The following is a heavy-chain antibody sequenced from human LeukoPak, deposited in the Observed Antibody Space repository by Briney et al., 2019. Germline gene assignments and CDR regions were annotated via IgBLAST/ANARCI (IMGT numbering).Heavy chain of an antibody. CDR1: GFTFSNHA. CDR3: AKSWSCVQYNDWLCYFDY. D-gene: IGHD3-9*01. V-gene: IGHV3-23*01. J-gene: IGHJ4*02. CDR2: ISGSSGTT. Sequence: GGSLRLSCAASGFTFSNHAMSWVRQAPGKGLEWVSGISGSSGTTYYADSVQGRFTISRDNTKDTLYLQMNSLRDEDTAVYYCAKSWSCVQYNDWLCYFDYWGQGTLVTVSS.